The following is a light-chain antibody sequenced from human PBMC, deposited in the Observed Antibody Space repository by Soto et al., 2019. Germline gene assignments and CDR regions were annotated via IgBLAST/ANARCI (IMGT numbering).Light chain of an antibody. CDR3: QQSDSRWT. CDR1: QSISSW. J-gene: IGKJ1*01. Sequence: GDRVTITCRASQSISSWLAWYQQKPGKAPKLLIYKASSLQTGVPSRFSGSGSGTEFTLTISSLQPDDFATYYCQQSDSRWTFGQGTKVEIK. CDR2: KAS. V-gene: IGKV1-5*03.